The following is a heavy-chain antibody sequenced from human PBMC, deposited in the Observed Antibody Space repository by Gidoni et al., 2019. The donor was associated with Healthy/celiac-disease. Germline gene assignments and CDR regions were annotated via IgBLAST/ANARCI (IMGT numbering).Heavy chain of an antibody. D-gene: IGHD1-26*01. Sequence: EVQLVESGGGLVKPGGSLRPPCAASGFTFSSYSMTWVRQAPGKGLEWVSSISSSSSYIYYADSVKGRFTISRDNAKNSLYLQMNSLRAEDTAVYYCASEKWELLYYWGQGTLVTVSS. V-gene: IGHV3-21*01. CDR3: ASEKWELLYY. CDR2: ISSSSSYI. J-gene: IGHJ4*02. CDR1: GFTFSSYS.